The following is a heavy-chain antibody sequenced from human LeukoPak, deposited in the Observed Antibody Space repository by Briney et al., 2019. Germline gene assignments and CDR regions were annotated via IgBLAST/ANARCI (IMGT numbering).Heavy chain of an antibody. V-gene: IGHV1-46*01. CDR2: INPSGGST. CDR3: ARDTYGSDYYFDH. J-gene: IGHJ4*02. Sequence: ASVKVSCKASGYMFTSYYMYWVRQAPGQGLEWMGVINPSGGSTSYAQKFQGRVTMTRDTSTSTVYMELSSLRSEDTAVYYCARDTYGSDYYFDHWGQGTLVTVSS. D-gene: IGHD3-10*01. CDR1: GYMFTSYY.